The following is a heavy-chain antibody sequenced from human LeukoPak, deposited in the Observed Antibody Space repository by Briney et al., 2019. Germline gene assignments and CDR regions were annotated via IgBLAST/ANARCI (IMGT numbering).Heavy chain of an antibody. CDR1: GGSISSGCYY. CDR3: ARGDPRGWNYGYFDF. Sequence: PSETLSLTCTVSGGSISSGCYYWSWIRQPPGKGLEWIGYIYHSGSTYYNPSLKSRVTISVDRSKNQFSLKLSSVTAADTAVYYCARGDPRGWNYGYFDFWGQGTLVTVSS. CDR2: IYHSGST. J-gene: IGHJ4*02. D-gene: IGHD1-7*01. V-gene: IGHV4-30-2*01.